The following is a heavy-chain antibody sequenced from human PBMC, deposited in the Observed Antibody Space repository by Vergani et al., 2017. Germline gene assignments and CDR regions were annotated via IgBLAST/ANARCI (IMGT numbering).Heavy chain of an antibody. CDR3: AMGDDYGGVVASGY. V-gene: IGHV5-10-1*01. D-gene: IGHD3-16*01. CDR2: IDPSDSYT. CDR1: GYSFTSYC. J-gene: IGHJ4*02. Sequence: EVQLVQSGAEVKKPGESLRISCKGSGYSFTSYCISWVRQMLGKGLVWMGRIDPSDSYTNYSPSFLGHVTISADKSISTAYLQWSSLKASDTAIYYCAMGDDYGGVVASGYWGQGTLVTVSS.